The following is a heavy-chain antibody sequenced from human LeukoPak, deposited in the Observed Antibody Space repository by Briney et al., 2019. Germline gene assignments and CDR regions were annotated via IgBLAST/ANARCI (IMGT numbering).Heavy chain of an antibody. D-gene: IGHD6-6*01. CDR1: GVSISSHY. J-gene: IGHJ3*02. CDR3: ARMVAARPYLRAFDI. V-gene: IGHV4-59*11. CDR2: IYYSGST. Sequence: SETLSLTCTVSGVSISSHYWIWIRQPPGKGLEGIGYIYYSGSTNYNPSLKSRVTISVDTSKNQFSLKLSSVTAADTAVYYCARMVAARPYLRAFDIWGQGTMVTVSS.